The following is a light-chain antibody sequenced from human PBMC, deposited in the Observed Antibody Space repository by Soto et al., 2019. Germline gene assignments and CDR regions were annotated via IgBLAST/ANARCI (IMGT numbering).Light chain of an antibody. CDR3: QQYGSSPA. J-gene: IGKJ4*01. CDR2: GAS. CDR1: QSVSSSY. Sequence: EIVLTQSPGTLSLSPGERATLSCRASQSVSSSYLAWYQQKPGQAPRLLIYGASSRATGIPDRFSGSGSGTDFTLTISRLEPEVLAVYYCQQYGSSPAFGGGTKGESK. V-gene: IGKV3-20*01.